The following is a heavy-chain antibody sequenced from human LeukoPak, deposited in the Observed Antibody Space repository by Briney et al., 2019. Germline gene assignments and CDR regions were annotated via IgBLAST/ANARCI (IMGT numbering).Heavy chain of an antibody. CDR1: GFTFSSYA. D-gene: IGHD3-10*01. J-gene: IGHJ5*02. CDR3: ARDLGLRGVTNWFDP. Sequence: GGSLRLSCAASGFTFSSYAMSWVRQAPGQGLEWMGIIDPSGGSTDYAQKFQGRVTMTRDTSTNTVYMELSSLRSEDTAVYFCARDLGLRGVTNWFDPWGQGTLVTVSS. V-gene: IGHV1-46*01. CDR2: IDPSGGST.